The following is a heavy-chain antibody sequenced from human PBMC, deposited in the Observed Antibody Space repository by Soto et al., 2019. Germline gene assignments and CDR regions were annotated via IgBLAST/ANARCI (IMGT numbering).Heavy chain of an antibody. J-gene: IGHJ4*02. V-gene: IGHV3-23*01. CDR2: ISARGGSS. CDR1: GFSFNSYA. D-gene: IGHD5-12*01. CDR3: AKVSIEYSAAVDH. Sequence: EVQLLESGGGLVQPGGSLRLACAASGFSFNSYAMFWVRQAPGKGLEWVSVISARGGSSYFADSVKGRFTISRDNSQNVLSLELNNLRAVDTAPYFCAKVSIEYSAAVDHWGPGLLVSVSS.